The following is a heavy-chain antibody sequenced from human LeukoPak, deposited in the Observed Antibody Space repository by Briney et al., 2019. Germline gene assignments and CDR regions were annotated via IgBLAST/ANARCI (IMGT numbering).Heavy chain of an antibody. Sequence: ASVKVSCKASGGTFSSYAISWVRQAPGQGLEWMGWISAYNGNTYYAQKLQGRVTMTTDTSTSTAYMELRSLRSDDAAVYYCARVSMVVTLNWFDPWGQGTLVTVSS. D-gene: IGHD4-23*01. CDR3: ARVSMVVTLNWFDP. V-gene: IGHV1-18*01. J-gene: IGHJ5*02. CDR2: ISAYNGNT. CDR1: GGTFSSYA.